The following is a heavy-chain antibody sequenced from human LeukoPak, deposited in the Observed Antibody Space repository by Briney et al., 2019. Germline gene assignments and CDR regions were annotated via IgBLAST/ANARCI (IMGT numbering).Heavy chain of an antibody. Sequence: SETLSLTCTVSGGSISSYYWSWIRQPPGKGLEWIGYIYYSGSTNYNPSLKSRVTISVDTSKNQFSLKLSSVTAADTAVYYCARLNTAMVSYGMDVWGQGTTVTVSS. D-gene: IGHD5-18*01. CDR3: ARLNTAMVSYGMDV. V-gene: IGHV4-59*08. CDR2: IYYSGST. J-gene: IGHJ6*02. CDR1: GGSISSYY.